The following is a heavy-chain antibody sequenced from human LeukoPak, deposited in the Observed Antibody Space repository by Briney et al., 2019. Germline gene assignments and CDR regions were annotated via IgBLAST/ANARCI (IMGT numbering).Heavy chain of an antibody. J-gene: IGHJ5*02. Sequence: GGSLRLSCAASGFTFSGYWLTWVRQAPGKGLEWVGLIRDSGEAFYADFVRGRFAISRDESENTLYLQMNSLRVEDTAVYFCARDRAALQDWVEFDPWGQGTPVIVSS. CDR1: GFTFSGYW. V-gene: IGHV3-66*03. D-gene: IGHD3/OR15-3a*01. CDR3: ARDRAALQDWVEFDP. CDR2: IRDSGEA.